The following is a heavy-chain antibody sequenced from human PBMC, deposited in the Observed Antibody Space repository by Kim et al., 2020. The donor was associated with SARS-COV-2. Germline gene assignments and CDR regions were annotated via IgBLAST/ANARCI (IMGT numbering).Heavy chain of an antibody. CDR3: ARDFTGSGRYFDY. V-gene: IGHV3-23*01. J-gene: IGHJ4*02. CDR1: GFTFTNHA. CDR2: ISGSGDIT. Sequence: GGSLRLSCAASGFTFTNHAMSWVRQAPGKGLEWVSVISGSGDITYYADSVRGRFTISRDNSKNTLYLQMNSLRVEDTAVYFCARDFTGSGRYFDYWGQGTLVPVSS. D-gene: IGHD2-15*01.